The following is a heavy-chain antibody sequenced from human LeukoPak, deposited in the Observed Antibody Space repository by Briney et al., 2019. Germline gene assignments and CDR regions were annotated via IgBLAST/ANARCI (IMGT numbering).Heavy chain of an antibody. D-gene: IGHD6-13*01. V-gene: IGHV3-20*04. CDR3: ARDIFIAAAGTPDY. Sequence: GGSLRLSCAASGFTFDDYGMSWVRQAPGKGLEWVSGINWNGGSTGYADSVKGRFTISRDNAKNSLYLQMNSLRAGDTAVYYCARDIFIAAAGTPDYWGQGTLVTVSS. CDR2: INWNGGST. J-gene: IGHJ4*02. CDR1: GFTFDDYG.